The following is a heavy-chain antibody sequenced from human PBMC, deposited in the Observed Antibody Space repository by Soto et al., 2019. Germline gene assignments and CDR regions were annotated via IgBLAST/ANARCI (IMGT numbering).Heavy chain of an antibody. J-gene: IGHJ3*01. CDR2: IPYTGGN. Sequence: QVQVQESGPGLVKPSETLSLTCSVSGGSTSDYYWNWIRQSPGRGLEWIGYIPYTGGNKYNPSLKGRGTMSVHTSRIQLSQQLSSVTAADTAVYYCAKWNSPLNAYDVWGQGTMVTVSS. D-gene: IGHD1-1*01. CDR1: GGSTSDYY. CDR3: AKWNSPLNAYDV. V-gene: IGHV4-59*01.